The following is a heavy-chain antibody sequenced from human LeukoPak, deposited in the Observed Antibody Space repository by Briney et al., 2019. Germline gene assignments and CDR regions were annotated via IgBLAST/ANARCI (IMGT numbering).Heavy chain of an antibody. CDR2: IYHSGST. CDR3: ARDGRVYSSTSWFDP. J-gene: IGHJ5*02. V-gene: IGHV4-38-2*02. Sequence: SETLPLTCTVSGYSISSGYYWGWIRQPPGKGLEWIGSIYHSGSTYYDPSLKSRVTISLDTSKNQFSLKLRSVTAAETAMYYGARDGRVYSSTSWFDPWGKGTLVTVSS. D-gene: IGHD6-13*01. CDR1: GYSISSGYY.